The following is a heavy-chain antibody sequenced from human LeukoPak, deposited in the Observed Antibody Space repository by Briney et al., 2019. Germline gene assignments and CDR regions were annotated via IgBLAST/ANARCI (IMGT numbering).Heavy chain of an antibody. CDR3: ATRIGGGSSYYFDY. J-gene: IGHJ4*02. V-gene: IGHV4-59*10. CDR2: IDTSGST. Sequence: SETLSLTCAVYGGSFSGYYWSWIRQPAGKGLEWIGRIDTSGSTKYNPSLKSRVTMSVDTSKNQFSLKLGSVTAADTAVYYCATRIGGGSSYYFDYWGQGTLATVSS. CDR1: GGSFSGYY. D-gene: IGHD6-6*01.